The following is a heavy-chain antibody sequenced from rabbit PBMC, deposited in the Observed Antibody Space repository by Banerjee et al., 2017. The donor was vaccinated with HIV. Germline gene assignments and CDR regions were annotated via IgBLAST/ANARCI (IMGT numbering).Heavy chain of an antibody. J-gene: IGHJ6*01. Sequence: QEQLEESGGGLVKPEGSLTLTCTASGIDFSSYGISWVRQAPGKGLEWIACIYGGSSGGTYYANWAKGRFTISKTSSTTVTLQMTSLTAADTATYFCARGYGTYSDYYDLWGPGTLVTVS. D-gene: IGHD1-1*01. V-gene: IGHV1S45*01. CDR1: GIDFSSYG. CDR2: IYGGSSGGT. CDR3: ARGYGTYSDYYDL.